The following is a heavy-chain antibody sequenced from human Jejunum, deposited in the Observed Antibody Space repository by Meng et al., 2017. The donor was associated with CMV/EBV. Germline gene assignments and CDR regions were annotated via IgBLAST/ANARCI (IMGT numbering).Heavy chain of an antibody. Sequence: WAASVLAFRQYPMHWVRQAPGKRLEWVATISYDESNRYYADSMKGRFTISRENSKNTLYLQMNSLRVEDTSVYYCARENDYTNHFDYWGQRALVTVSS. D-gene: IGHD4-11*01. J-gene: IGHJ4*02. V-gene: IGHV3-30-3*01. CDR3: ARENDYTNHFDY. CDR1: VLAFRQYP. CDR2: ISYDESNR.